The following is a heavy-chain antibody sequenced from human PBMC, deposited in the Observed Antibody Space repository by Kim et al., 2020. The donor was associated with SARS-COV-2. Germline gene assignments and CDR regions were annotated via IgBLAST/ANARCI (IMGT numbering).Heavy chain of an antibody. D-gene: IGHD5-18*01. CDR3: TTSQSPGYSYDFGFDY. J-gene: IGHJ4*02. V-gene: IGHV3-15*01. Sequence: PVKGRFAVSRDDSKNTLYLQMNSLKTEDTAVYYCTTSQSPGYSYDFGFDYWGQGTLVTVSS.